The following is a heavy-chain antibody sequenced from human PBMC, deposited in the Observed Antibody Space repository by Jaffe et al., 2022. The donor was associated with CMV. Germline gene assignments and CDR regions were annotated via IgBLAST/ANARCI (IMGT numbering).Heavy chain of an antibody. J-gene: IGHJ3*02. D-gene: IGHD6-19*01. CDR1: GFTFSSYI. CDR3: ARDGRFGVALVGPDAFDI. Sequence: EVQLVESGGGLVKPGGSLRLSCAASGFTFSSYIMNWVRQAPGKGLEWVSSISSSGNYIYYADSLKGRFTISRDNAKNSLYLQMNSLRAEDTAVYYCARDGRFGVALVGPDAFDIWGQGTVVTVSS. V-gene: IGHV3-21*01. CDR2: ISSSGNYI.